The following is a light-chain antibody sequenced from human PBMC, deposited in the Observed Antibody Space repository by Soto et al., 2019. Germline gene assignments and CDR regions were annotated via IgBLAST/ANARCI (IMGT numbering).Light chain of an antibody. V-gene: IGKV3-15*01. CDR3: QQYNNWPPT. Sequence: EAVMTQSPATLSVSPGERATLSCRASQSVSTNLAWYQQKPGQAPRLLIYGASTRATGTPARFSGSGSGTEFTLTISSLQSEDFAVYCCQQYNNWPPTFGGGTKVEIK. J-gene: IGKJ4*01. CDR1: QSVSTN. CDR2: GAS.